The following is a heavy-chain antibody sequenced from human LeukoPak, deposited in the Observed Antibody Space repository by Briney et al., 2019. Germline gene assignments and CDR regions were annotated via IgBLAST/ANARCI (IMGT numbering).Heavy chain of an antibody. CDR1: GGSFSGYY. D-gene: IGHD3-16*02. Sequence: SETLSLTCAVYGGSFSGYYWSWIRQPPGKGLEWIGEINHSGSTNYNPSLKSRVTISVDTSKNQFSLKLSSVTAADTAVYYCARGQYGYVWGSYRLDYWGQGTLVTVSS. CDR3: ARGQYGYVWGSYRLDY. J-gene: IGHJ4*02. CDR2: INHSGST. V-gene: IGHV4-34*01.